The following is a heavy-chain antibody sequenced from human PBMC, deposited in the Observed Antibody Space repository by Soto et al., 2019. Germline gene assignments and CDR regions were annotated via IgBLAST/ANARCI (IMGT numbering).Heavy chain of an antibody. Sequence: GGSLRLSCAASGFAFDDYAMHWVRQAPGKGLEWVSGISWNSGSIGYADSVKGRFTISRDNAKNSLYLQMNSLRAEDTALYYCAKGPYGSGSYYNDAFDIWGQGTMVTVSS. CDR2: ISWNSGSI. CDR3: AKGPYGSGSYYNDAFDI. J-gene: IGHJ3*02. D-gene: IGHD3-10*01. V-gene: IGHV3-9*01. CDR1: GFAFDDYA.